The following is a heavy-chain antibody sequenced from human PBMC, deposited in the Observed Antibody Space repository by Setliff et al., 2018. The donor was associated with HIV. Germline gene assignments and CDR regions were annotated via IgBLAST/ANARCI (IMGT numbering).Heavy chain of an antibody. CDR3: ARVPYRSAWFSGGHDAFDI. V-gene: IGHV1-18*01. J-gene: IGHJ3*02. CDR1: GYSFARYG. Sequence: ASVKVSCKASGYSFARYGLSWVRQAPGQGLEWMGWISGFNGNTKYAQSFQDRVAMTTETATGTAYMEMRSLRSDDTAVYFCARVPYRSAWFSGGHDAFDIWGQGTMVTVSS. CDR2: ISGFNGNT. D-gene: IGHD6-19*01.